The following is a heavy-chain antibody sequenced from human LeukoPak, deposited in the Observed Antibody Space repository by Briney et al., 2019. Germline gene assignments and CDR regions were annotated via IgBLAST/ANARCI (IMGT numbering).Heavy chain of an antibody. J-gene: IGHJ4*02. V-gene: IGHV4-31*03. CDR1: GGSISSGGYY. D-gene: IGHD3-10*01. CDR3: ARASGSPKPFDY. CDR2: IYYSGST. Sequence: SETLSLTCTVSGGSISSGGYYWSWIRQHPGKGLEWIGYIYYSGSTYYNPSLKSRVTISVDTSKNQFSLKLSSVTAADTAVYYCARASGSPKPFDYWGQGTLVTVSS.